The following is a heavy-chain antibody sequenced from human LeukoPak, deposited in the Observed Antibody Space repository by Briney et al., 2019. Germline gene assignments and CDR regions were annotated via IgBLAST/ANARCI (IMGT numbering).Heavy chain of an antibody. Sequence: SETLSLTCTVSGGSISSYYWSWIRQPPGKGLEWIGEINHSGSTNYNPSLKSRVTISVDTSKNQFSLKLSSVTAADTAVYYCARDDLGYCSSTSCYEFSGFDYWGQGTLVTVSS. CDR3: ARDDLGYCSSTSCYEFSGFDY. CDR1: GGSISSYY. J-gene: IGHJ4*02. V-gene: IGHV4-34*01. CDR2: INHSGST. D-gene: IGHD2-2*01.